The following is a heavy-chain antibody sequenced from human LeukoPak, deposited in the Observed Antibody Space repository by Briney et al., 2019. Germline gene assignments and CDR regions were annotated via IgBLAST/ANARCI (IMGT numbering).Heavy chain of an antibody. D-gene: IGHD5-12*01. CDR1: GYTFSSYG. CDR3: ARDYSAAYSGYDSNWFDP. J-gene: IGHJ5*02. V-gene: IGHV1-18*01. Sequence: GASVTVSCKASGYTFSSYGINWVRQAPGQGLEWMGWISGYNGNTNYAQKFQGRVTMTTDTSTSTVYMELRSLRSDDTAVYYCARDYSAAYSGYDSNWFDPWGQGTLVTVSS. CDR2: ISGYNGNT.